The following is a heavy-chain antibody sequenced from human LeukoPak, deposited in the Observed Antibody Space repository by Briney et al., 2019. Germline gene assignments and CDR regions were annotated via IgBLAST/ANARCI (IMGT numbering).Heavy chain of an antibody. CDR2: IYYSGST. V-gene: IGHV4-59*08. J-gene: IGHJ5*02. D-gene: IGHD6-13*01. Sequence: KASETLSLTCTVPGGSISSYYWSWIRQPPGKGLEWIGYIYYSGSTNYNPSLKSRVTISVDTSKNQFSLKLSSVTAADTAVYYCARSSSSWYGWFDPWGQGTLVTVSS. CDR1: GGSISSYY. CDR3: ARSSSSWYGWFDP.